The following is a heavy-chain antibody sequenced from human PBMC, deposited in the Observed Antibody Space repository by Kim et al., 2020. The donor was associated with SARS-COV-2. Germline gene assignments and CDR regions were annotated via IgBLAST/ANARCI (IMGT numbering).Heavy chain of an antibody. J-gene: IGHJ4*02. Sequence: NPATKSRVTISVDTSKNQFSLRWTSVTAADTAVYYCARAMSIAAPGTNVDFWGQGTLVTVSS. V-gene: IGHV4-39*01. D-gene: IGHD6-13*01. CDR3: ARAMSIAAPGTNVDF.